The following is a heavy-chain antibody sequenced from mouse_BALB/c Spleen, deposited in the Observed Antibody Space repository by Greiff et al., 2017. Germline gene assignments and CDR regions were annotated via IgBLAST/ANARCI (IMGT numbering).Heavy chain of an antibody. J-gene: IGHJ1*01. CDR3: TREFWDFDV. V-gene: IGHV1-15*01. CDR1: GYTFTDYE. Sequence: QVHVKQSGAELVRPGASVTLSCKASGYTFTDYEMHWVKQTPVHGLEWIGAIDPETGGTAYNQKFKGKATLTADKSSSTAYMELRSLTSEDSAVYYCTREFWDFDVWGAGTTVTVSS. CDR2: IDPETGGT.